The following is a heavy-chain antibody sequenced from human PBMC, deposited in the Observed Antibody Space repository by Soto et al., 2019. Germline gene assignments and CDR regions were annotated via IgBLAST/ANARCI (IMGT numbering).Heavy chain of an antibody. V-gene: IGHV4-31*03. CDR3: ARYRGGYGVYDY. CDR1: AGSISSGGYY. CDR2: IYHSGGT. J-gene: IGHJ4*02. Sequence: QVQLQESGPGLVKPSQTLSLTCSVSAGSISSGGYYWNWIRQPPGKGLEWIGYIYHSGGTYSSPYLRSRVTISVDTSKNQFSLKLSSVTAADTAVYSCARYRGGYGVYDYWGQGTLVTVSS. D-gene: IGHD5-12*01.